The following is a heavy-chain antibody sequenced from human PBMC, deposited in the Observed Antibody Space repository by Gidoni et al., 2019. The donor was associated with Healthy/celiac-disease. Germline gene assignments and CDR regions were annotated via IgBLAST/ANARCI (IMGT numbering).Heavy chain of an antibody. CDR3: ARSKGWSWYFDL. CDR1: GFTFSSYA. V-gene: IGHV3-30-3*01. CDR2: ISYDGSNK. J-gene: IGHJ2*01. Sequence: QVQLVASGGGVVQPWRSLILSCPASGFTFSSYAMHWARQAPGTGLEWVAVISYDGSNKYYADSVKGRFTISRDNSKNTLYLQMNSLRAEYTAVYYCARSKGWSWYFDLWGRGTLVTVSS. D-gene: IGHD2-15*01.